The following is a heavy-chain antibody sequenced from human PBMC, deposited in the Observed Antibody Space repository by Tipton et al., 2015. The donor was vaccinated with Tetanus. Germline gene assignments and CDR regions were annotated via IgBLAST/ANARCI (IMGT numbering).Heavy chain of an antibody. D-gene: IGHD6-6*01. CDR2: ISSTTSYI. V-gene: IGHV3-21*01. J-gene: IGHJ4*02. CDR3: ASGSSLDY. Sequence: SLRLSCSVSGFLFSSYTMNWVCQAPGRGLEWVSSISSTTSYIYYSDSVKGRFTISRDNAKNSLYLQMNSLTADDTAVYFCASGSSLDYWGQGTLVTVSS. CDR1: GFLFSSYT.